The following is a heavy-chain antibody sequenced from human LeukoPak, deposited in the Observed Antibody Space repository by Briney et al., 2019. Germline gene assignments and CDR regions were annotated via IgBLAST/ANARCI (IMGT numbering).Heavy chain of an antibody. CDR1: RFTFSCYG. J-gene: IGHJ6*02. CDR3: ARQELTVARAGYYHGMDV. Sequence: GGPLRLSCAASRFTFSCYGMHMLHPAPARGVAGVAVKWYDGSNNYHAHSGKGRFTLSRTNTQNTLNLQMHGLRAEDTAVYYCARQELTVARAGYYHGMDVWGQGTTVTVSS. D-gene: IGHD4-23*01. CDR2: KWYDGSNN. V-gene: IGHV3-33*01.